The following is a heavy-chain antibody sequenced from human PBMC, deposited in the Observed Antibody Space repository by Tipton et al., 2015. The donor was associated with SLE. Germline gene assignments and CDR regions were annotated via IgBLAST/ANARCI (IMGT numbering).Heavy chain of an antibody. CDR2: IYYSGST. V-gene: IGHV4-39*07. J-gene: IGHJ4*02. Sequence: TLSLTCTVSGGSISSSSYYWGWIRQPPGKGLEWIGSIYYSGSTYYNPSLKSRVTISVDTSKNQFSLKLSSVTAADTAVYYCARDYDILTGRDYWGQGTLVTVSS. D-gene: IGHD3-9*01. CDR1: GGSISSSSYY. CDR3: ARDYDILTGRDY.